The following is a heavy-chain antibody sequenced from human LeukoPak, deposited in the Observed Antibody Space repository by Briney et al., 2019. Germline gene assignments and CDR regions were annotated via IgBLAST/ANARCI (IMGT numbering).Heavy chain of an antibody. CDR1: GGSISSYY. J-gene: IGHJ5*02. V-gene: IGHV4-59*08. CDR2: IYYSGST. D-gene: IGHD3-22*01. CDR3: ARGCGSSGYYH. Sequence: SETLSLTCTVSGGSISSYYWSWIRQPPGKGLEWIGYIYYSGSTNYNPSLKSRVTISVDTSKNQFSLKLSSVTAADTAVYYCARGCGSSGYYHWGQGTLVTVSS.